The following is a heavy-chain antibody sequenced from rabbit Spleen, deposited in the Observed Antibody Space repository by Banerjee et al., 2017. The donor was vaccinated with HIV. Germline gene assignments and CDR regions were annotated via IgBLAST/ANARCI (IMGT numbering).Heavy chain of an antibody. CDR1: GFSFSNKAV. J-gene: IGHJ4*01. V-gene: IGHV1S45*01. CDR3: ARDPAGREDFNL. D-gene: IGHD4-1*01. CDR2: INAVTGKA. Sequence: QEQLEESGGGLVKPEGSLKLSCTASGFSFSNKAVMCWVRQAPGKGLEWIACINAVTGKAVYASWAKGRFTFSKTSSTTVTLQMTSLTDADTATYFCARDPAGREDFNLWGPGTLVTVS.